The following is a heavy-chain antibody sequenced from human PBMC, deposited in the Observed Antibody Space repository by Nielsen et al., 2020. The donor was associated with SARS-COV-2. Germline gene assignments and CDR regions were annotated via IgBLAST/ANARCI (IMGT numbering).Heavy chain of an antibody. J-gene: IGHJ4*02. D-gene: IGHD6-13*01. CDR1: GAFITTGGSY. CDR3: ARGYSSSWSPFNFDF. CDR2: VYYTGKT. V-gene: IGHV4-31*03. Sequence: SETLSFTCTVSGAFITTGGSYWNWIRQHPGKGLEWIGYVYYTGKTHYNPSLASRVTMSVDTSKNYFSLKLTSVTAADTAVYYCARGYSSSWSPFNFDFWGQGSLVTVSS.